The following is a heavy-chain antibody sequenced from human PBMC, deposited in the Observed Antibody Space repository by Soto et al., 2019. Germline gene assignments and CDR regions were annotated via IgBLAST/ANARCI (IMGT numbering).Heavy chain of an antibody. V-gene: IGHV3-30*04. CDR1: GLTFSRYA. CDR2: IIYDGSNK. CDR3: AAEHGNKGYEGYDY. J-gene: IGHJ4*02. D-gene: IGHD5-12*01. Sequence: QVQLVESGGGVVQPGRSLRLSCAASGLTFSRYAMHWVRQAPGKGLEWVAVIIYDGSNKHYADSVQGRFTISRDNSKNTLYLQMNSLRAEDTYVYYCAAEHGNKGYEGYDYWGQGTLVTVSS.